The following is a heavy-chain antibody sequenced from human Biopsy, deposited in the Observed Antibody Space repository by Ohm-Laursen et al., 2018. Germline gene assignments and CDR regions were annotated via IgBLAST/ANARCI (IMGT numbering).Heavy chain of an antibody. V-gene: IGHV3-23*01. CDR2: IGGSGGGT. D-gene: IGHD3-3*01. Sequence: GSLRLSCTASGLRFSMYAMSWVRQAPGKGLEWVSAIGGSGGGTYYADSVKGRFTISRDNSKNTLYLQMNSLRAEDTALYYCARGGQGGFLEWLFIGWGQGTLVTVSS. CDR1: GLRFSMYA. J-gene: IGHJ4*02. CDR3: ARGGQGGFLEWLFIG.